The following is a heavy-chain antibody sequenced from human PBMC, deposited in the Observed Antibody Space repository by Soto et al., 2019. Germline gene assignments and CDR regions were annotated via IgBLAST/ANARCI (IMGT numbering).Heavy chain of an antibody. CDR2: INHSGST. J-gene: IGHJ4*02. CDR3: ASSFFYRSGSYYPPPGSFDY. CDR1: GGSFSGYY. Sequence: SETLSLTCAVYGGSFSGYYWSWIRQPPGKGLEWIGEINHSGSTNYNPSLKSRVTISVDTSKNQFSLKLSSVTAADTAVYYCASSFFYRSGSYYPPPGSFDYWGQGTLVTVSS. V-gene: IGHV4-34*01. D-gene: IGHD3-10*01.